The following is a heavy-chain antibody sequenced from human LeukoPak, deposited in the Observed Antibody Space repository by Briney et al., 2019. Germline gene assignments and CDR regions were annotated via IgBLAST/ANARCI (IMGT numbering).Heavy chain of an antibody. CDR2: INPNSGGT. J-gene: IGHJ5*02. CDR1: GCTFTGYY. Sequence: GASVKVSCKASGCTFTGYYMHWVRQAPGQGLEWMGWINPNSGGTNYAQKFQGRVTMTRDTFISTAYMELSRLRSDDTAVYYCARDSLYCSSTSCRGGRRFDPWGQGTLVTVSS. V-gene: IGHV1-2*02. CDR3: ARDSLYCSSTSCRGGRRFDP. D-gene: IGHD2-2*01.